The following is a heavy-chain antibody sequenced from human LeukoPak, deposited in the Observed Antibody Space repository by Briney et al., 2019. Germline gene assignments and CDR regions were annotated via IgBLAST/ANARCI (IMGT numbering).Heavy chain of an antibody. CDR3: ARLRSVIAVAGTHDAIDV. D-gene: IGHD6-19*01. V-gene: IGHV1-46*02. Sequence: ASVKVSCKTSGYNFNTYYVHWVRQAPGQGLEWMGMISPRGGTASHAEKFQGRVTMTRDTSTSTVYMDLSSLTSEDTAVYYCARLRSVIAVAGTHDAIDVWGQGTMVTVSS. J-gene: IGHJ3*01. CDR2: ISPRGGTA. CDR1: GYNFNTYY.